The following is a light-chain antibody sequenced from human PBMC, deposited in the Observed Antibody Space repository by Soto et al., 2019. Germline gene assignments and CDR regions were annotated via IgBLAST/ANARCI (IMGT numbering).Light chain of an antibody. V-gene: IGLV2-11*01. Sequence: QSALTQPRSVSGSPGQSVTIPCTGTSSDFGGYNYVSWYQRHAGKGPKLIIYDVSERPSGVPDRFSASKSGNAASLTISGLQAEDEADYYCSSYAGNYVYVFGSGTKVTVL. CDR1: SSDFGGYNY. CDR2: DVS. CDR3: SSYAGNYVYV. J-gene: IGLJ1*01.